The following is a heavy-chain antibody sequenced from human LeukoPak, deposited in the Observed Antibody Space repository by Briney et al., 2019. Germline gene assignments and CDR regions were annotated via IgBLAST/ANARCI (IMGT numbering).Heavy chain of an antibody. V-gene: IGHV3-48*04. CDR2: ISSSSSTI. D-gene: IGHD4-23*01. Sequence: GGSLRLSCAASGFTFSSYSMNWVRQAPGKGLEWVSYISSSSSTIYYADSVKGRFTISRDNAKNSLYLQMNSLSAEDTAVYYCARDPPTTVVTPGFDYWGQGTPVTVSS. J-gene: IGHJ4*02. CDR3: ARDPPTTVVTPGFDY. CDR1: GFTFSSYS.